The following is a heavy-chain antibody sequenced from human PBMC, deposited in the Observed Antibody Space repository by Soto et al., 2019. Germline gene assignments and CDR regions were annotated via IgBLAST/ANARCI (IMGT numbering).Heavy chain of an antibody. V-gene: IGHV1-24*01. CDR3: ATAEPNHYYYMDV. Sequence: ASVKVSWKVSGYTLTELSMHWVRQAPGKGREWRGGFDPEDGERIYAQKFQGRVTMTEDTSTDRAYLELSSLRSADTAVYYCATAEPNHYYYMDVWGKGTTVTV. J-gene: IGHJ6*03. CDR2: FDPEDGER. CDR1: GYTLTELS.